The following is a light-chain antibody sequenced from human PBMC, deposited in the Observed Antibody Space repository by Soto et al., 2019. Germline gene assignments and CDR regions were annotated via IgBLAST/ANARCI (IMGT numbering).Light chain of an antibody. CDR3: QTSGTDFSVV. V-gene: IGLV4-69*01. J-gene: IGLJ2*01. Sequence: QLVLTQSPSASASLGASVKLTCTLSSGHSSYAIAWHQQQPEKGPRYLMKLNSDGSHNKGDGIPDRFSGSSSGAERYLTISSLQSEDEADYYRQTSGTDFSVVFGGGTKLTVL. CDR1: SGHSSYA. CDR2: LNSDGSH.